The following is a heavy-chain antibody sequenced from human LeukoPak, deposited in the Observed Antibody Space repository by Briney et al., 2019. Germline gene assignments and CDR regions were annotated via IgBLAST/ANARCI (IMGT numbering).Heavy chain of an antibody. J-gene: IGHJ4*02. Sequence: GRSLRLSCAASGFTFSSYGMHWVRQAPGKGLEWVAVIWYDGSNKYYADSVKGRFTISRDNSKNTLYLQMNSLRAEDTAVYYCARDSLAAAGFDYWGQGTLVTVSS. V-gene: IGHV3-33*01. CDR3: ARDSLAAAGFDY. D-gene: IGHD6-13*01. CDR2: IWYDGSNK. CDR1: GFTFSSYG.